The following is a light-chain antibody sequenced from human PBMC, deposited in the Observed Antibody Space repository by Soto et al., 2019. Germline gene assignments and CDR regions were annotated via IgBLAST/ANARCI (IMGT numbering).Light chain of an antibody. J-gene: IGKJ1*01. CDR2: GAS. CDR1: QSVDSNY. V-gene: IGKV3-20*01. Sequence: EIVLTQSPGTLSLSPGDRATLSCRASQSVDSNYLAWYQQKPGQAPRLLIYGASSRATGIPGRFSGSGSGTDFALTISRLEPEDFAVYYCQQYGRSPRTCGQGTKVEIK. CDR3: QQYGRSPRT.